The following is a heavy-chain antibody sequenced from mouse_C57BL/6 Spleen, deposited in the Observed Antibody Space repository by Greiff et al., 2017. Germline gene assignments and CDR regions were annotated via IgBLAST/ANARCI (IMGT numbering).Heavy chain of an antibody. Sequence: QVQLQQSGPELVKPGASVKISCKASGYAFSSSWMNWVKQRPGKGLEWIGRIYPGDGDTNYNGKFKGEATLTADKSSSTAYMQLSSLTSEDSAVYFCARNYYGSSYDAMDYWGQGTSVTVSS. CDR1: GYAFSSSW. CDR3: ARNYYGSSYDAMDY. CDR2: IYPGDGDT. D-gene: IGHD1-1*01. V-gene: IGHV1-82*01. J-gene: IGHJ4*01.